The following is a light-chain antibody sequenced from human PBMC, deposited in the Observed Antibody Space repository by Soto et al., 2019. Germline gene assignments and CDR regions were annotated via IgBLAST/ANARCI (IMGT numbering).Light chain of an antibody. CDR1: QSVSGW. CDR3: QHYNSYSEA. V-gene: IGKV1-5*03. CDR2: KAS. Sequence: QMTQSPSTLSASVGDTVTVTCRASQSVSGWLAWYQQKPGKAPKLLIYKASNLESGVPSRFSGSGSQTDFTLTISSLQPDDFATYYCQHYNSYSEAFGQGTKVDIK. J-gene: IGKJ1*01.